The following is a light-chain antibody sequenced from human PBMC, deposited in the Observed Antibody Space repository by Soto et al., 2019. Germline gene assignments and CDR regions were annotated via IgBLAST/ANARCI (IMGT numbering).Light chain of an antibody. CDR2: ANT. Sequence: QPVLTQPPSVSGAPGQRVTISCTGSSSNIGAGYDVHWYQQFPGTAPKLLIYANTNRPSGVPDRFSGSKSGTSASLAITGLQPEDEADYYCQSYDSSLKNSVFGGGTKLTVL. CDR1: SSNIGAGYD. CDR3: QSYDSSLKNSV. J-gene: IGLJ3*02. V-gene: IGLV1-40*01.